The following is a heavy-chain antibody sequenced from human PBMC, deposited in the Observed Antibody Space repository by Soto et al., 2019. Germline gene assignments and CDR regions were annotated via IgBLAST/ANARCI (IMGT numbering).Heavy chain of an antibody. D-gene: IGHD3-3*01. V-gene: IGHV4-34*01. J-gene: IGHJ4*02. CDR2: VNHSGST. CDR3: ARAFWSGYCHFDY. Sequence: SETLSLTCAVYGGSFSGYYWSWIRQPPGKGLEWIGEVNHSGSTNYNPSLKSRVTISVDTSKNQFSLKLSSVTAADTAVYYCARAFWSGYCHFDYWGQGTLVTVSS. CDR1: GGSFSGYY.